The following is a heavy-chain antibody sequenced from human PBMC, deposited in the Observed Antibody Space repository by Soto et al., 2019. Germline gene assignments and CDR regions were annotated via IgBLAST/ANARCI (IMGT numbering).Heavy chain of an antibody. J-gene: IGHJ6*02. CDR3: ARDKPIVLSLGFYYYGMDV. V-gene: IGHV1-3*01. CDR1: GYTFTSYC. D-gene: IGHD6-6*01. CDR2: INAGNGNT. Sequence: GASVKVSCKASGYTFTSYCMHWVRQAPGQGLEWMGWINAGNGNTKYSRKFQGRVTITRDTSATTAYMELSSLKSEDTAVYYCARDKPIVLSLGFYYYGMDVWGQGTTVTVSS.